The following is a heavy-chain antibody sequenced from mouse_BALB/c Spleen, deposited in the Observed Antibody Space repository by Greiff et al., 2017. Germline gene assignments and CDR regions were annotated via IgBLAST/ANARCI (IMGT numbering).Heavy chain of an antibody. CDR2: INPSTGYT. V-gene: IGHV1-7*01. D-gene: IGHD2-2*01. J-gene: IGHJ2*01. CDR3: ARYGYDEYYVDY. CDR1: GYTFTSYW. Sequence: QVQLQQSGADLAKPGASVKLSCKASGYTFTSYWMHWVKQRPGQGLEWIGYINPSTGYTEYNQKFKDKATLTADKSSSTAYMQLSSLTSEDSAVYYCARYGYDEYYVDYWGQGTTLTVSS.